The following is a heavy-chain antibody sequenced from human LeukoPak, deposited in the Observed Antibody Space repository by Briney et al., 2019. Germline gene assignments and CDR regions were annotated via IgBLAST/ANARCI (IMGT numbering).Heavy chain of an antibody. D-gene: IGHD3-10*01. CDR2: MNAGNGNT. J-gene: IGHJ6*03. CDR1: GYIFTDYA. V-gene: IGHV1-3*01. CDR3: ARDPRWFGEGISNFYYYMDV. Sequence: ASVKVSCKASGYIFTDYAIHWLRQAPGQRPEWMGWMNAGNGNTKYSQKFQGRITLIRDTSAATAYMELSSLRHDDLAVYYCARDPRWFGEGISNFYYYMDVWGKGTTVIISS.